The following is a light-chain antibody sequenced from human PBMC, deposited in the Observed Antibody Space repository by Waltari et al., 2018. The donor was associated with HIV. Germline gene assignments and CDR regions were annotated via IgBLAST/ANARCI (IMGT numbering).Light chain of an antibody. CDR3: CSYAGDYTFVL. Sequence: QSALTHPRSVSGSPGQSVTISCTGTSSDVGGYNYVSWYQQHPGKAPKLMIYDVSKRPSGVPDRFSGSKSGNTASLTISGLQAEDEADYYCCSYAGDYTFVLFGGGTKLTVL. J-gene: IGLJ2*01. CDR2: DVS. CDR1: SSDVGGYNY. V-gene: IGLV2-11*01.